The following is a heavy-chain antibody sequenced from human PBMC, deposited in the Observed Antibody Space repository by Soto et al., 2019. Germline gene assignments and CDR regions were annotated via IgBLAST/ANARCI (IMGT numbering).Heavy chain of an antibody. CDR1: GGTFGNTA. Sequence: QVQLVQSEAEVMEPGSSVNVSCKTSGGTFGNTAVTWVRQAPGQGLEWIGGIVPMFGTANYAQKFRGRVTITADESTSTAYMELSSLRSDDTAVYYCARDGDPGYSFWSGPLGGGRFDPWVQGTLVTVSS. CDR2: IVPMFGTA. D-gene: IGHD3-3*01. V-gene: IGHV1-69*12. J-gene: IGHJ5*02. CDR3: ARDGDPGYSFWSGPLGGGRFDP.